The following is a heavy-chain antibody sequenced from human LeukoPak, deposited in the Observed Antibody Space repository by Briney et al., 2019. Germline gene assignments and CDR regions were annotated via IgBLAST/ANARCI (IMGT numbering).Heavy chain of an antibody. CDR3: ARDTPLYADSPDAFDI. J-gene: IGHJ3*02. CDR1: GFTFSSYE. D-gene: IGHD2/OR15-2a*01. CDR2: IGSSGSTV. Sequence: GGSLRLSCAASGFTFSSYEMNWVRQAPGKGLEWVSYIGSSGSTVYYADSVKGRFTTSRDNAKNSLYLQMNSLRDEDTAVYYCARDTPLYADSPDAFDIWGQGTMVTVSS. V-gene: IGHV3-48*03.